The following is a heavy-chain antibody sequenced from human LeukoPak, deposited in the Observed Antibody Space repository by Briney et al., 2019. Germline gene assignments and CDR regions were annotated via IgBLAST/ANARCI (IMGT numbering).Heavy chain of an antibody. D-gene: IGHD5-18*01. J-gene: IGHJ5*02. V-gene: IGHV4-30-2*01. Sequence: PSQTLSLTCAVSGGSISSSGYSWSWIRQPPGKGLEWIGYIYHSGSTYYNPSLKSRVTISVDRSKNQFSLKLSSVTAADTAVYYCARGPGIQLWYNWFDPWGQGTLVTVSS. CDR3: ARGPGIQLWYNWFDP. CDR1: GGSISSSGYS. CDR2: IYHSGST.